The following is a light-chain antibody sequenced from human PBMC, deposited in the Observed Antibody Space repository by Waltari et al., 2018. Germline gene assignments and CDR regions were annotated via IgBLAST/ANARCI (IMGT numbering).Light chain of an antibody. CDR1: QSVSSNS. CDR3: QQYGNTPYT. CDR2: DVS. V-gene: IGKV3-20*01. J-gene: IGKJ2*01. Sequence: EIVLTQSTGTLSLSPGERATLSCRASQSVSSNSLAWYQQKPGQAPRILIYDVSSRATGIPDRFSGSGSGTDFTLTISRLEPEDFAVYHCQQYGNTPYTFGQGTKLEIK.